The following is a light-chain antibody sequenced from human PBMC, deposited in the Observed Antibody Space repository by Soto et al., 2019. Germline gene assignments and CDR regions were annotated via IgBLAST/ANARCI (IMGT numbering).Light chain of an antibody. J-gene: IGKJ1*01. CDR3: QQYGSSSWT. CDR2: GAS. Sequence: EIVLTQSPATLCLSPGERATLSCRASQSVSSYLAWYQQKPGQAPRLLIYGASSRATGIPDRFSGSGSGTDFTLTISRLEPEDFAVYYCQQYGSSSWTFGQGTKVDIK. V-gene: IGKV3-20*01. CDR1: QSVSSY.